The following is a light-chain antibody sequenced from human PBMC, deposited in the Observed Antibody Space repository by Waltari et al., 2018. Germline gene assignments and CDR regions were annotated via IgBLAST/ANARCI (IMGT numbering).Light chain of an antibody. J-gene: IGLJ2*01. CDR3: QSYDSSARV. CDR1: SGSIASNY. Sequence: NFMLTQPHSVSESPGKTVTISCTRSSGSIASNYEQWFQQRPGSAPTTVIYEDNQRPSGVPDRFSGSIDSSSNSASLTISGLKTEDEADYYCQSYDSSARVFGGGTKLTVL. V-gene: IGLV6-57*04. CDR2: EDN.